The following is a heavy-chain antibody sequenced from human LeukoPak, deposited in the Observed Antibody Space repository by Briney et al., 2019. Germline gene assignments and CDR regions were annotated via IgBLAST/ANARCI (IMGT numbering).Heavy chain of an antibody. Sequence: ASVKVSCKASGYTFTGYYVNWVRQAPGQGLEWMGWINPNSGGTNNVQRFQGRVTMTRDTSINTAYMELSRLRSDDTAVYYCARSYGSGRRDAFDIWGQGTMVTVSS. CDR2: INPNSGGT. CDR1: GYTFTGYY. CDR3: ARSYGSGRRDAFDI. D-gene: IGHD3-10*01. V-gene: IGHV1-2*02. J-gene: IGHJ3*02.